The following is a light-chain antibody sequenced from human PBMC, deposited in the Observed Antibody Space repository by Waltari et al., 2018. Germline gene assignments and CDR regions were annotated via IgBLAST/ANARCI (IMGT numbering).Light chain of an antibody. CDR1: QSVSRY. CDR3: QRRGHWPPGAT. V-gene: IGKV3-11*01. J-gene: IGKJ3*01. CDR2: DDS. Sequence: EIVLTQSPATLSLSPGERATLSCRASQSVSRYLAWYQQKPGQAPRLLISDDSNRSTGIPARFSGSGSGTDFTFTISSLEPEDFAVYYCQRRGHWPPGATFGPGTRVDIK.